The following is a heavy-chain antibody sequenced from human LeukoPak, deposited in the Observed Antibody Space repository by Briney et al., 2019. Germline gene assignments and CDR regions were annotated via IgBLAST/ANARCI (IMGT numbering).Heavy chain of an antibody. Sequence: PGGSLRLSCAASGFTVSTNYMSWVRQAPGKGLEWVSVSYSGGSSYYADSVKGRFTISRDNSENTLYLQMNSLRAEDTAVYFCAREEHYRRYFALWGRGTLVTVSS. V-gene: IGHV3-53*01. CDR3: AREEHYRRYFAL. J-gene: IGHJ2*01. CDR2: SYSGGSS. CDR1: GFTVSTNY. D-gene: IGHD3-16*02.